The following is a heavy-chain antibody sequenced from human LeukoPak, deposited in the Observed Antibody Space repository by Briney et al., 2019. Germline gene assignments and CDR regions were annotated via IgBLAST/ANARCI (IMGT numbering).Heavy chain of an antibody. V-gene: IGHV3-23*01. CDR3: AKYEGVTGYFDY. CDR1: GFSFTSYV. J-gene: IGHJ4*02. Sequence: PGGSLRLSCAATGFSFTSYVMGWVRQAPGKGLEWVSAISGSGYASYYTDSVKGRFTISRDDSKNTLYLQMNSLRAEDTAVYYCAKYEGVTGYFDYWGQGTLVTVSS. CDR2: ISGSGYAS. D-gene: IGHD1-20*01.